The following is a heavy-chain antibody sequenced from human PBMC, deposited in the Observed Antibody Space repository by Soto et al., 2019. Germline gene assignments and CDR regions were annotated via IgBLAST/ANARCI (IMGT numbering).Heavy chain of an antibody. CDR3: ARGGLAAAAKGYFDY. V-gene: IGHV1-3*01. J-gene: IGHJ4*02. D-gene: IGHD6-13*01. Sequence: GASVKVSCKASGYTFTSYSMHWVLQAPGQRLEWMGWINAGNGNTKYSQKFQGRVTITRDTSASTAYMELSSLRSEDTAVYYCARGGLAAAAKGYFDYWGQGTLVTVSS. CDR2: INAGNGNT. CDR1: GYTFTSYS.